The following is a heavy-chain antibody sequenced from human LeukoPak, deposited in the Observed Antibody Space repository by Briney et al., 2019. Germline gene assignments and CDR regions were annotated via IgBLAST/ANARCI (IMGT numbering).Heavy chain of an antibody. J-gene: IGHJ1*01. D-gene: IGHD2-15*01. V-gene: IGHV3-74*01. Sequence: GGSLRLSCAASGFTFSSYWMHWVRQAPGQGLVWFSRINSDGSSTNYVDSVKGRFTISRDNAKNTLYLQMNSLGAEATAVYYCTRADIVVVVPDFCGQGTLVTVSS. CDR2: INSDGSST. CDR1: GFTFSSYW. CDR3: TRADIVVVVPDF.